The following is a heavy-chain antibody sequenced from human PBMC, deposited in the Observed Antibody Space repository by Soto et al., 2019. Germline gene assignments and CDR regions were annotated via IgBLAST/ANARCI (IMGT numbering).Heavy chain of an antibody. D-gene: IGHD3-10*01. J-gene: IGHJ4*02. CDR2: INGRGGDT. V-gene: IGHV3-23*01. CDR1: GFTFSGYA. Sequence: GGSLRLSCAASGFTFSGYAMSWVRQAPGKGLEWVSSINGRGGDTYYADSVKGQFTISRDNSKNTLYLQMDNLRAEDTAMFYCAKDLMVRGVIPEVPFDYWGQGTLVTVSS. CDR3: AKDLMVRGVIPEVPFDY.